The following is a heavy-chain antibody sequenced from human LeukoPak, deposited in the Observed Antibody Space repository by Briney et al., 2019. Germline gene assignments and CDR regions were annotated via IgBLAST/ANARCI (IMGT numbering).Heavy chain of an antibody. D-gene: IGHD3-3*01. Sequence: SSETLSLTCAVYGGSFSGYYWSWNRQPPVKGLEWIGEINHSGSTNYNPSLKSRVTISVDTSKNQFSLKLSSVTAADTAVYYCARARRQYLRSDAFDIWGQGTMVTVSS. V-gene: IGHV4-34*01. J-gene: IGHJ3*02. CDR1: GGSFSGYY. CDR2: INHSGST. CDR3: ARARRQYLRSDAFDI.